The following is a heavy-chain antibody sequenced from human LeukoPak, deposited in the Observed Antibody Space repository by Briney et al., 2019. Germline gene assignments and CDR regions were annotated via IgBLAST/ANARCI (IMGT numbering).Heavy chain of an antibody. CDR3: ASDSSGWYRWFDP. D-gene: IGHD6-19*01. V-gene: IGHV3-23*01. J-gene: IGHJ5*02. Sequence: PGASLRLFCAASGFTFISYAMTWVRPAAGKGLEWVSTMSGSDGSTYYADSVKGRFTISRDNSKNTLYLQMNSLGAEDTAVYYCASDSSGWYRWFDPWGQGTLVTVSS. CDR1: GFTFISYA. CDR2: MSGSDGST.